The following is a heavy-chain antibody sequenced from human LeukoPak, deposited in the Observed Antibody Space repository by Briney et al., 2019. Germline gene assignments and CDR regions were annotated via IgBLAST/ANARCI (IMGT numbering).Heavy chain of an antibody. Sequence: SETLSLTCAVYGGSVSDYYWSWIRQSPGKGLEWIGYIYHTGSTSYSPSLKSRVTISADTSQNQFSLKLSSVTAADTAVYYCASRKLGNDYWGQGTLVTVSS. J-gene: IGHJ4*02. V-gene: IGHV4-59*02. CDR3: ASRKLGNDY. CDR2: IYHTGST. CDR1: GGSVSDYY. D-gene: IGHD7-27*01.